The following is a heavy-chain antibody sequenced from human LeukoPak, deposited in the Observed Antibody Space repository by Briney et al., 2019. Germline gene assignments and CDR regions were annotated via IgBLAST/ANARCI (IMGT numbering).Heavy chain of an antibody. CDR3: AREAGYCSSTSCSYYYYMDV. D-gene: IGHD2-2*03. CDR1: GFTFSDYY. J-gene: IGHJ6*03. Sequence: GGSLRLSCAASGFTFSDYYMTWIRQAPGRGLEWVSYISSGGSTIYYADSAKGRFTISRDSAKNSLFLQMNSLRAEDTAVYYCAREAGYCSSTSCSYYYYMDVWGKGTTVTVSS. CDR2: ISSGGSTI. V-gene: IGHV3-11*04.